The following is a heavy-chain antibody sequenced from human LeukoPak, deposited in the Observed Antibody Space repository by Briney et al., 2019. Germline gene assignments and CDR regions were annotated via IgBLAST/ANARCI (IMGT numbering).Heavy chain of an antibody. Sequence: GGSPRLSCAASGFTSSSFAIHWVRQAPGKGLGWGAVISYDGSNKYYADSVKGRFTISRDNSKNTLYLQMNSLRAEDTAVYYCARETGSAVGSTDFDYWGQGTLVTVSS. D-gene: IGHD4-17*01. CDR1: GFTSSSFA. J-gene: IGHJ4*02. V-gene: IGHV3-30-3*01. CDR3: ARETGSAVGSTDFDY. CDR2: ISYDGSNK.